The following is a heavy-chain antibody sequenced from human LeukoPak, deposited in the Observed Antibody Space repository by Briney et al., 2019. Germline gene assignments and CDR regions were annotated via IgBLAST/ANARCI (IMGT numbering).Heavy chain of an antibody. D-gene: IGHD3-22*01. V-gene: IGHV1-24*01. J-gene: IGHJ4*02. CDR1: GYTLTELS. CDR3: ATDALGHYYGSSGYYPTWDY. Sequence: GASVKVSRKVSGYTLTELSMHWVRQAPGKGLEWMGGFDPEDGETIYAQKFQGRVTMTEDTSTDTAYMELSSLRSEDTAVCYCATDALGHYYGSSGYYPTWDYWGQGTLVTVSS. CDR2: FDPEDGET.